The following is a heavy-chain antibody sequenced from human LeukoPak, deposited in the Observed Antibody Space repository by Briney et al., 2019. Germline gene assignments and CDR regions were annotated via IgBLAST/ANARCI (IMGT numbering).Heavy chain of an antibody. J-gene: IGHJ4*02. CDR3: ARDGSSGWYWVDY. CDR2: IWYDGSNK. V-gene: IGHV3-33*01. Sequence: GGTLRRYCAASGFTFSSYGMHWVRQAPGKGLEWVAVIWYDGSNKYYADSVKGRFTISRDNSKNTLYLQMNSLRAEDTAVYYCARDGSSGWYWVDYWGQGTLVTVSS. CDR1: GFTFSSYG. D-gene: IGHD6-19*01.